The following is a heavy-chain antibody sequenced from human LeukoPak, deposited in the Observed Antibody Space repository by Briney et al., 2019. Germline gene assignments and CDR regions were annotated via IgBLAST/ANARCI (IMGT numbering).Heavy chain of an antibody. CDR3: ARRGDGYNSGGDWYYYYYMDV. Sequence: SETLSLTCTVSGDSISSYYWSWIRQPPGKGLEWVGYIYYSGSTNYNPSLKSRVTISVDTSKNQFSLKLSSVTAADTAVYYCARRGDGYNSGGDWYYYYYMDVWGKGTTVTISS. CDR2: IYYSGST. D-gene: IGHD5-24*01. CDR1: GDSISSYY. V-gene: IGHV4-59*01. J-gene: IGHJ6*03.